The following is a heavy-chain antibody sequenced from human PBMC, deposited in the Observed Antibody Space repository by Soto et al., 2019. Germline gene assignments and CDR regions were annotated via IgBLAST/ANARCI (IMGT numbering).Heavy chain of an antibody. CDR3: ARRQIPPPTRGASNARGGMDV. D-gene: IGHD1-26*01. CDR1: GFTFNNYG. V-gene: IGHV3-33*01. CDR2: IWNDGSNN. Sequence: QVQLVESGGGVVQPGRSLRLSCAASGFTFNNYGMQWVRQAPGKGLEWLAVIWNDGSNNYYANSVKGRFTISRDNSKNMLYLQMNSLRAEDTAVYYWARRQIPPPTRGASNARGGMDVWGQGTTVTVSS. J-gene: IGHJ6*02.